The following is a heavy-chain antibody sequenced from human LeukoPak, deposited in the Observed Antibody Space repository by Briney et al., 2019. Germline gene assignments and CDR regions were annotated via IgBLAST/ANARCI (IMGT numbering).Heavy chain of an antibody. J-gene: IGHJ2*01. CDR2: VSTDGDT. CDR1: GFTFSRYA. Sequence: GGALRLSCAASGFTFSRYAMSWVRQAPGKGLEWVSSVSTDGDTYYTDSVKGRFTISRDVSRNTLFLQMISLRAEDTALYYCAKPRAMTTGVGRYFDLWGRGTLVTVSS. CDR3: AKPRAMTTGVGRYFDL. D-gene: IGHD1-1*01. V-gene: IGHV3-23*01.